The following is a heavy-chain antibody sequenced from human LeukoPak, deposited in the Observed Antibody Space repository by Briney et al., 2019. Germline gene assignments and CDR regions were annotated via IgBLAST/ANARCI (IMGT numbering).Heavy chain of an antibody. D-gene: IGHD6-6*01. J-gene: IGHJ4*02. Sequence: GGSLRLSCAASGFTFSSYGMHWVRQAPGKGLEWVTFIRYDGSNKYYADSVKGRFTISRDNSKNTLYLQMNSLRADDTAVYYCARGLGSSSVLPFDYWGQGTLVTVSS. CDR1: GFTFSSYG. CDR3: ARGLGSSSVLPFDY. CDR2: IRYDGSNK. V-gene: IGHV3-30*02.